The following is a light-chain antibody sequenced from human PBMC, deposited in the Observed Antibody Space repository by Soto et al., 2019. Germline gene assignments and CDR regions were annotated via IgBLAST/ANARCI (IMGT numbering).Light chain of an antibody. CDR2: DVS. V-gene: IGKV3-20*01. Sequence: IVLTQSPGTLSLSPGERATLSCRASQSVSSSYLAWFQQKPGQAPRLLIYDVSSRATGIPDRFGGSGSGTDSTLTISRLEPEDFAVYYCQQYGSSPTFGGGTKVDIK. CDR3: QQYGSSPT. CDR1: QSVSSSY. J-gene: IGKJ4*01.